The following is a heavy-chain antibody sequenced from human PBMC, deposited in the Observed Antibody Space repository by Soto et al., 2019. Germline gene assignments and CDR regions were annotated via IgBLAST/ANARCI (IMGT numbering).Heavy chain of an antibody. D-gene: IGHD6-19*01. CDR2: ISYDGSNK. Sequence: PGGSLRLSCAASGFTFSSYAMHWVRQAPGKGLEWVAVISYDGSNKYYADSVKGRFTISRDNSKNTLYLQMNSLRAEDTAVYYCAREQWLVLGEGWFDPWGQGTLVTVSS. CDR1: GFTFSSYA. J-gene: IGHJ5*02. V-gene: IGHV3-30-3*01. CDR3: AREQWLVLGEGWFDP.